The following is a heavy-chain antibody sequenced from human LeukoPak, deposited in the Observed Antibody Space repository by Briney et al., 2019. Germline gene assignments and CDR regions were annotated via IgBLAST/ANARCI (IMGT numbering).Heavy chain of an antibody. CDR2: IKEDGSEK. Sequence: PGGSLRLSCAASGLTFSNYWMSWVRQAPGKGLEWVANIKEDGSEKYYVDSMKGRFTFSRDNAKNSLYLQMSSLRVEDTAVYYCARDRTGGYFDYWGQGTLVTVSS. CDR3: ARDRTGGYFDY. V-gene: IGHV3-7*03. J-gene: IGHJ4*02. CDR1: GLTFSNYW. D-gene: IGHD4-23*01.